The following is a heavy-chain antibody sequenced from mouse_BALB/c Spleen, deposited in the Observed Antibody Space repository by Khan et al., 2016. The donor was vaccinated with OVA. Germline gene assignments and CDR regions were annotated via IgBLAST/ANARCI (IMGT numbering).Heavy chain of an antibody. Sequence: EVKLQESGTVLARPGTSVKMSCKASGYTFTSYWMHWVKQRPGQGLEWIGAIYPGNSDTSYNQKFKGKAKLTAVTSTSTAYMELSILTKEDSAVYYCTRFGYLFAYWGQGTLVTVSA. D-gene: IGHD2-2*01. V-gene: IGHV1-5*01. J-gene: IGHJ3*01. CDR1: GYTFTSYW. CDR3: TRFGYLFAY. CDR2: IYPGNSDT.